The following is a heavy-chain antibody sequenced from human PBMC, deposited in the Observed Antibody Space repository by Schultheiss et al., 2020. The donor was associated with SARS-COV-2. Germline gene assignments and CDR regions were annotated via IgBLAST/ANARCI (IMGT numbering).Heavy chain of an antibody. CDR2: ISGSGGST. D-gene: IGHD6-13*01. CDR3: ARSIAAAGQDYYYYGMDV. Sequence: GESLKISCAASGFTFSSYGMHWVRQAPGKGLEWVSAISGSGGSTYYADSVKGRFTISRDNSKNTLYLQMNSLRAEDTAVYYCARSIAAAGQDYYYYGMDVWGQGTTVTVSS. J-gene: IGHJ6*02. V-gene: IGHV3-NL1*01. CDR1: GFTFSSYG.